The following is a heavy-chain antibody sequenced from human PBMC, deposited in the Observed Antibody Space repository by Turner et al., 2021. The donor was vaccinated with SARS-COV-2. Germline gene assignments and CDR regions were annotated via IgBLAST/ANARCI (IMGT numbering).Heavy chain of an antibody. CDR1: GFTFSSYG. J-gene: IGHJ4*02. Sequence: GQLVESGGGVVQPGRSLRLSCAASGFTFSSYGMHWVRQAPGKGLEWVAVISYDGSNKYYADSVKGRFTISRDNSKNTLYLQMNSLRAEDTAVYYCARGFSGNYYYFDYWGQGTLVTVSS. V-gene: IGHV3-30*03. CDR2: ISYDGSNK. CDR3: ARGFSGNYYYFDY. D-gene: IGHD1-26*01.